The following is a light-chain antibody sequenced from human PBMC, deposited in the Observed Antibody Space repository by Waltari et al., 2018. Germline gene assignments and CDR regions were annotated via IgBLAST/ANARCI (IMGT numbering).Light chain of an antibody. J-gene: IGLJ2*01. V-gene: IGLV1-51*02. Sequence: QSVLTQPPSVSAAPGQKVTISCSGSTSNIGNNYVSWYQQLPGAAPKVFIYETEKRPSVIPDRFSGSKSGTSASLGITGLQTGDEAAYYCGTWDNNLSALVFGGGTKLTVL. CDR3: GTWDNNLSALV. CDR1: TSNIGNNY. CDR2: ETE.